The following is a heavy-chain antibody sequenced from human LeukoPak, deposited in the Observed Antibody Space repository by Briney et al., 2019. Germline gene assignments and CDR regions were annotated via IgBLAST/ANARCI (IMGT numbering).Heavy chain of an antibody. CDR3: ARAGLQAYYYYYMDV. J-gene: IGHJ6*03. CDR2: ISSSSSYI. D-gene: IGHD4-11*01. CDR1: GFTFSSYS. Sequence: GSLILSCAASGFTFSSYSMNWVRQAPGKGLEWVSSISSSSSYIYYADSVKGRFTISRDNAKNSLYLQMNGLRAEDTALYYCARAGLQAYYYYYMDVWGKGTTVTVSS. V-gene: IGHV3-21*04.